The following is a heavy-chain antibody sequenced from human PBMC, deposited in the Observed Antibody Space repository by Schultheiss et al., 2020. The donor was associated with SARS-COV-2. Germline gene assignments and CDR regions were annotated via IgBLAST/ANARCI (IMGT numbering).Heavy chain of an antibody. J-gene: IGHJ6*02. CDR2: IIPIFGTA. CDR1: GGTFSSYA. V-gene: IGHV1-69*05. Sequence: SVKVSCKASGGTFSSYAISWVRQAPGQGLEWMGGIIPIFGTANYAQKFQGRVTMTRDTSTSTVYMELSSLRSEDTAVYYCARVAVAAYYHYGLDFWGQGTTVTVSS. CDR3: ARVAVAAYYHYGLDF. D-gene: IGHD6-19*01.